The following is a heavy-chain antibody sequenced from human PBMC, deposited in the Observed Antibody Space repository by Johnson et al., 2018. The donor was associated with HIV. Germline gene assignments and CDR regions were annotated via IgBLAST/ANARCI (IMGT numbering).Heavy chain of an antibody. CDR2: ISYDGSDK. CDR1: GFTFSSYG. V-gene: IGHV3-30*03. D-gene: IGHD6-13*01. J-gene: IGHJ3*02. CDR3: ARERIAAAGLDAFDI. Sequence: QVQLVESGGGVVRPGGSLRLSCAASGFTFSSYGMNWVRQAPGKGLEWVAVISYDGSDKYYADSVKGRFTISRDNSKNTLYLQMNSLRAEDTAVYYCARERIAAAGLDAFDIWGQGTMVTVSS.